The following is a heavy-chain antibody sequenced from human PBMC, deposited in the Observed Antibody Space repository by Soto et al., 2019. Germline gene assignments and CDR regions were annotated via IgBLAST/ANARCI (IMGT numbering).Heavy chain of an antibody. CDR3: TTDRRLMITFGGVIVHY. CDR1: GFTFSNAW. Sequence: GGSLRLSCAASGFTFSNAWMSWVRQAPGKGLEWVGRIKSKTDGGTTDYAAPVKGRFTISRDDSKNTLYLQMNSLKTEDTAVYYCTTDRRLMITFGGVIVHYWGQGTLVTVSS. V-gene: IGHV3-15*01. J-gene: IGHJ4*02. CDR2: IKSKTDGGTT. D-gene: IGHD3-16*02.